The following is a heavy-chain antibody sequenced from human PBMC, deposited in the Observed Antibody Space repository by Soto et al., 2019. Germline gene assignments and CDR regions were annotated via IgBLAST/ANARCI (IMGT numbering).Heavy chain of an antibody. D-gene: IGHD3-16*01. CDR1: GFTFSSYA. V-gene: IGHV3-23*01. CDR2: ISGSGGST. Sequence: GGSLRLSCAASGFTFSSYAMSWVRQAPGKGLEWVSAISGSGGSTYYADSVKGRFTISRDNSKNTLYLQMNSLRAEDTAVYYCVLFTYDYIDGLDYWGQGTLVTVSS. CDR3: VLFTYDYIDGLDY. J-gene: IGHJ4*02.